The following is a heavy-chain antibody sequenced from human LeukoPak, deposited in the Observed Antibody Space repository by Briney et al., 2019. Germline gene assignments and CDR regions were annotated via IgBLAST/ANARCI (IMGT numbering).Heavy chain of an antibody. Sequence: GGSLRLSCAASGFTFSSYWMSWVRQAPGKGLEWVANIKEDGSEKYYVDSVKGRFTISRDNAKNSLYLQMNSLRGEDTAVYFCARDVTKSEFWTGPADYYMDVWGKGTTVTVSS. V-gene: IGHV3-7*01. CDR1: GFTFSSYW. D-gene: IGHD3/OR15-3a*01. CDR2: IKEDGSEK. CDR3: ARDVTKSEFWTGPADYYMDV. J-gene: IGHJ6*03.